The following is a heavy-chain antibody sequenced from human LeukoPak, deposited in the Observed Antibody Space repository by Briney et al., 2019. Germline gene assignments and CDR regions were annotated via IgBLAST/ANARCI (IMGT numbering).Heavy chain of an antibody. CDR1: GFTFGSYA. CDR3: ANYLYSGYAFRFDY. J-gene: IGHJ4*02. Sequence: PGGSLRLACAASGFTFGSYAMSWVRQAPGKGLEWVSAISGSVGSTYYADSVEGRFTISRDNSKNTLYLQMNSLRAEDTAVYYCANYLYSGYAFRFDYWGQGTLVTVSS. D-gene: IGHD5-12*01. V-gene: IGHV3-23*01. CDR2: ISGSVGST.